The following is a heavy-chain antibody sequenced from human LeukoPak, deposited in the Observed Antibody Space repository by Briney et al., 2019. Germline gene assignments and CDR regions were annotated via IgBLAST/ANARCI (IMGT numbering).Heavy chain of an antibody. CDR3: ARDRMWFGEYHRGYYYGMDV. J-gene: IGHJ6*04. D-gene: IGHD3-10*01. V-gene: IGHV3-48*03. CDR1: GFIFSSYE. CDR2: ISSSGSTI. Sequence: PGGSLRLSCAASGFIFSSYEMNWVRQAPGKGLEWVSYISSSGSTIYYADSVKGRFTISRDNAKNSLYLQMNSLRAEDTAVYYCARDRMWFGEYHRGYYYGMDVWGKGTTVTVSS.